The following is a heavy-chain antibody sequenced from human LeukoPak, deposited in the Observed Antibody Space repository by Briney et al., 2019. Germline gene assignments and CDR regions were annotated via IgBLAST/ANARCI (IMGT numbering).Heavy chain of an antibody. CDR3: VRLLDLDY. J-gene: IGHJ4*02. CDR1: GFTFSNYW. Sequence: PGGSLRLSCAASGFTFSNYWMHWVRQAPGKGLEWVSRINTDGRTTHHADSVKGRFTISRDNAKNTVYLQMNSLRAEDTAVYYCVRLLDLDYWGQGTLVTVSS. CDR2: INTDGRTT. V-gene: IGHV3-74*01. D-gene: IGHD3-3*01.